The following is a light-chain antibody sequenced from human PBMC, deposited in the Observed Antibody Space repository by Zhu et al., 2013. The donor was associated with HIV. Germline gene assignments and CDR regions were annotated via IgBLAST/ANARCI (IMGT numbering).Light chain of an antibody. Sequence: ETVLTQSPATLSLSPGQRATLSCRASQSVNSYLAWYQQKPGQAPRLLIYAASTRATGIPARFSGSGSGTEFTLTISSLQSEDFAVYYCQQFHNWRTFGQGTKVEVK. CDR2: AAS. J-gene: IGKJ1*01. CDR1: QSVNSY. CDR3: QQFHNWRT. V-gene: IGKV3-11*01.